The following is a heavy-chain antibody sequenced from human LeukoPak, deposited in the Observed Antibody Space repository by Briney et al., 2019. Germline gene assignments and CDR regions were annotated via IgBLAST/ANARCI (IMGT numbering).Heavy chain of an antibody. J-gene: IGHJ4*02. CDR3: ARDVGLYSSSSPPFDY. CDR1: GYTFTSYG. V-gene: IGHV1-18*01. Sequence: GASVKVSYKASGYTFTSYGISWVRQAPGQGLEWMGWISTYNGNRNYAQKFQGRVTMTTDTSTSTAYMELRSLRSDDTAVYYCARDVGLYSSSSPPFDYWGQGTLVTVSS. CDR2: ISTYNGNR. D-gene: IGHD6-6*01.